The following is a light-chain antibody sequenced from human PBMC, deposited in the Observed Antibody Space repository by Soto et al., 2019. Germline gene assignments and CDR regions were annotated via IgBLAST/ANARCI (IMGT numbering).Light chain of an antibody. Sequence: DIQMTQSPSTLSASVGDRVTITCRASQTISMWLAWYQQKPGKAPMLLIYKASYLEGGVPSRFSGSGFGTESTLTISSLQPDDFGTYYCQQYSNLWTFGQGTKVDIK. CDR2: KAS. V-gene: IGKV1-5*03. CDR3: QQYSNLWT. CDR1: QTISMW. J-gene: IGKJ1*01.